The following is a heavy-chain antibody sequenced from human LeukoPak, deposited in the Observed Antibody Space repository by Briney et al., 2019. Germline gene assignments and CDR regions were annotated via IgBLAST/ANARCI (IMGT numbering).Heavy chain of an antibody. Sequence: SETLSLTCTVSGGSISSSSYYRGWIRQPPGKGLEWIGSIYYSGSTYYNPSLKSRVTISVDTSKNQFSLKLSSVTAADTAVYYCARDHSGSYLDYWGQGTLVTVSS. V-gene: IGHV4-39*07. CDR3: ARDHSGSYLDY. CDR1: GGSISSSSYY. D-gene: IGHD1-26*01. CDR2: IYYSGST. J-gene: IGHJ4*02.